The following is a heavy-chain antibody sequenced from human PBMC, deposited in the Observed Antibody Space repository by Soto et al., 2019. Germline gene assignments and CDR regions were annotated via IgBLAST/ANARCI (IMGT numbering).Heavy chain of an antibody. V-gene: IGHV3-23*01. D-gene: IGHD4-17*01. Sequence: GGSLRLSCAASGFSFTTYAMSWVRQAPGKGLEWVSGISGGGGSTYYADSVKGRFTISRDNSKNTLYLQMNSLRVEDTAVYYCAKDWPVTEYYFDSWGQGTLVTVSS. CDR2: ISGGGGST. J-gene: IGHJ4*02. CDR3: AKDWPVTEYYFDS. CDR1: GFSFTTYA.